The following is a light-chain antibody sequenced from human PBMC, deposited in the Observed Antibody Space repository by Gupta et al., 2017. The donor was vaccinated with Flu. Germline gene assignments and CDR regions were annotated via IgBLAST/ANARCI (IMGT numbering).Light chain of an antibody. J-gene: IGKJ3*01. CDR1: PSVTNF. CDR3: QQRNYWPPVT. CDR2: GAY. V-gene: IGKV3-11*01. Sequence: EIVLTQSPATLSLSPGERSTLSCRASPSVTNFLAWYQQKPSQPPRLLIYGAYNRDTGITARFGGSVYGKDLTLTISSREQEDFGVYYSQQRNYWPPVTFGHGTKVDVK.